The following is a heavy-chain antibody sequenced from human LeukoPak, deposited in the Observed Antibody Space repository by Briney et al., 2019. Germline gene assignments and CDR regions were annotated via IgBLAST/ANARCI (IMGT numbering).Heavy chain of an antibody. Sequence: SQTLSLTCTVSGGSISSGDYYWSWIRQPPGKGLEWIGYIYYSGSTYYNPSLKGRVTISVDTSKNQFSLKLSSVTAADTAVYYCARTGRGYYDFWSGYPRAAFDIWGQGTMVTVSS. CDR2: IYYSGST. CDR3: ARTGRGYYDFWSGYPRAAFDI. CDR1: GGSISSGDYY. J-gene: IGHJ3*02. V-gene: IGHV4-30-4*08. D-gene: IGHD3-3*01.